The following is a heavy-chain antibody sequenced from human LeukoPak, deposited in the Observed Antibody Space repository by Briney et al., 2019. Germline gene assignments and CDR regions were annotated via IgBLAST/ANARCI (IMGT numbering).Heavy chain of an antibody. V-gene: IGHV4-59*01. D-gene: IGHD3-16*02. J-gene: IGHJ4*02. CDR1: GCSISSYY. CDR2: IYYSGST. CDR3: ASTPYYDYVWGTYRLDY. Sequence: SETLSLTCTVSGCSISSYYCSWIRQPPGKGLEWIGYIYYSGSTNYNPSLKSRVTISVDTSKNQFSLKLSSVTSADTAVYYCASTPYYDYVWGTYRLDYWGQGTLVTVSS.